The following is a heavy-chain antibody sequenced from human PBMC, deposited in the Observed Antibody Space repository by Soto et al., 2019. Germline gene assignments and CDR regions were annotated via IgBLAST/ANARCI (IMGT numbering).Heavy chain of an antibody. V-gene: IGHV4-30-4*01. Sequence: QVQLQESAPGLVKPSQTLSLTCTVSGGSISGGDYSWSWIRQPPGKGLEWIGYIYYSGSTYYNPSLQSRVTISVDTSKHQFSLKLSSVTAADTAVYYCARDRPSLAYYYDSSGDAFEIWGQGTMVTVSS. CDR1: GGSISGGDYS. CDR2: IYYSGST. CDR3: ARDRPSLAYYYDSSGDAFEI. J-gene: IGHJ3*02. D-gene: IGHD3-22*01.